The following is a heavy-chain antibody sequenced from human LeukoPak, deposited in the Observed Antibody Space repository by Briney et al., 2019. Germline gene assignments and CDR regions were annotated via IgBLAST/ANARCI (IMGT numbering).Heavy chain of an antibody. CDR1: EFTFSTYG. CDR3: AKPREGSSSWYAAG. V-gene: IGHV3-30*18. Sequence: GRSLRLSCAASEFTFSTYGMHWVRQAPGKGLEWVAVISYDGSNEYYADSVKGRFTISRDNSKNTLYLQMNSLRPEDTAVYYCAKPREGSSSWYAAGWGQGTLVTVSS. CDR2: ISYDGSNE. D-gene: IGHD6-13*01. J-gene: IGHJ4*02.